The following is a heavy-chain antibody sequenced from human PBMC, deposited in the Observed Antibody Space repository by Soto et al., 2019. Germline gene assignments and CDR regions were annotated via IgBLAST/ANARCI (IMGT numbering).Heavy chain of an antibody. CDR3: ARSTYTPPLTMSRGPKAPWYFDL. J-gene: IGHJ2*01. V-gene: IGHV4-39*01. Sequence: QLQLQESGPGLVKASETLSLTCTVSGGSISNSSYYWGWIRQPPGKGLEWIGSIHYSGSTYHNPSIKSRVTMSVDTSKNQFSLKLSSVTAADTVVYYCARSTYTPPLTMSRGPKAPWYFDLWGRGTLVTVSS. CDR1: GGSISNSSYY. D-gene: IGHD3-10*01. CDR2: IHYSGST.